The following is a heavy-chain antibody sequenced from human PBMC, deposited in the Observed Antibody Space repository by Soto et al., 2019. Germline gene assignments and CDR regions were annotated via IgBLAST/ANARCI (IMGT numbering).Heavy chain of an antibody. CDR1: GGTFSSYA. CDR2: IIPIFGTA. V-gene: IGHV1-69*01. D-gene: IGHD4-17*01. CDR3: ARDLRDYGDYVENYYGMDV. J-gene: IGHJ6*02. Sequence: QVQLVQSGAEVKKPGSSVKVSCKASGGTFSSYAISWVRQAPGQGLEWIGGIIPIFGTANYAQKFQGRVTITADESTSTAYMELSSLRSEDTAVYYCARDLRDYGDYVENYYGMDVWGQGTTVTVSS.